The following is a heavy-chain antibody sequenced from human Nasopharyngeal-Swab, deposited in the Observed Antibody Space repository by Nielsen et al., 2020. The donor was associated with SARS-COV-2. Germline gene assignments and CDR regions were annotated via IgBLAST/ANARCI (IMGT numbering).Heavy chain of an antibody. D-gene: IGHD3-10*01. V-gene: IGHV3-9*01. CDR1: GFSFAVYT. Sequence: SLTISCVASGFSFAVYTMHWVRKAPGKGLEWSSGISWKSGNMCYADSVKGRFTISRDNAKNSVYLQMNSLRPEDTALYYCAKTMVRGDYYYYLDVWGKGTTVTVSS. CDR3: AKTMVRGDYYYYLDV. CDR2: ISWKSGNM. J-gene: IGHJ6*03.